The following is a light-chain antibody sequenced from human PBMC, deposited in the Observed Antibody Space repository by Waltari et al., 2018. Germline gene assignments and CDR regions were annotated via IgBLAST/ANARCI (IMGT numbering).Light chain of an antibody. CDR1: QNISSY. CDR2: ATS. J-gene: IGKJ1*01. V-gene: IGKV1-39*01. CDR3: QQSYNTPA. Sequence: DIQMTQSPSSLSASVGDRATITFRASQNISSYLNWYQHKPGKAPKVLIYATSTLQSGVPSRFSGSGAGTEFTLSISSLQPEDFATYYCQQSYNTPAFGQGTKVQI.